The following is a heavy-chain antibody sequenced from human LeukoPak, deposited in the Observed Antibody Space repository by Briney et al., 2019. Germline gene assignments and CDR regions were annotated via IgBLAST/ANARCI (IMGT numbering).Heavy chain of an antibody. J-gene: IGHJ4*02. V-gene: IGHV1-69*13. CDR1: GGTFSSYA. Sequence: ASVKVSCKASGGTFSSYAISWVRQAPGQGLEWMGGIIPIFGTANYAQKFQGRVTITADESTSTAYMELSSLRSEDTAVYYCARDLGYCGGDCYGYFDYWGQGTLVTVSS. CDR2: IIPIFGTA. D-gene: IGHD2-21*02. CDR3: ARDLGYCGGDCYGYFDY.